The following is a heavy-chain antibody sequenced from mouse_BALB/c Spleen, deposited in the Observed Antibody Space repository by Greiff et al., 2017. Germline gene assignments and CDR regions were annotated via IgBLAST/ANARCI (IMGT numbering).Heavy chain of an antibody. CDR2: VNPNNGGT. V-gene: IGHV1-26*01. CDR3: AREGDYYGPAWFAY. D-gene: IGHD1-1*01. CDR1: GYSFTGYY. J-gene: IGHJ3*01. Sequence: VQLQQSGPELEKPGASVKISCKASGYSFTGYYMHWVKQSHGKSLEWIGRVNPNNGGTSYNQKFKGKAILTVDKSSSTAYMELRSLTSEDSAVYYCAREGDYYGPAWFAYWGQGTLVTVSA.